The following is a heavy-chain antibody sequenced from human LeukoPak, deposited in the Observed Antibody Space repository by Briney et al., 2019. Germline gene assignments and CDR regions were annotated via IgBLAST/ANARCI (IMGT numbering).Heavy chain of an antibody. J-gene: IGHJ4*02. Sequence: ASVKVSCKASGYTFTSYGINWVRQAPGQGLEWMGWISGYNGHSKYVQKMQGRVTMTTDTSTNTAYMEPRSLRSDNTAVYYCARGPGIDVAGVFDYWGQGSLVTVSS. CDR3: ARGPGIDVAGVFDY. CDR1: GYTFTSYG. V-gene: IGHV1-18*04. CDR2: ISGYNGHS. D-gene: IGHD6-19*01.